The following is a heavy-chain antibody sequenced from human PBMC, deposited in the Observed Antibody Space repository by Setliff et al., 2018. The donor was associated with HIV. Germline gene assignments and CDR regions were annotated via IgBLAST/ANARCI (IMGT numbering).Heavy chain of an antibody. D-gene: IGHD3-10*01. J-gene: IGHJ4*02. Sequence: PGGSLRLSCAASGFSFSNYGMHWVRQAPGKGLEWVAFMWLDDNNKYYADSVKGRFTISRDNARTSLYLHADSLRPEDTAVYYCARGAARGVLLGFGLYYCDSWGQGTLVTVSS. V-gene: IGHV3-33*01. CDR2: MWLDDNNK. CDR1: GFSFSNYG. CDR3: ARGAARGVLLGFGLYYCDS.